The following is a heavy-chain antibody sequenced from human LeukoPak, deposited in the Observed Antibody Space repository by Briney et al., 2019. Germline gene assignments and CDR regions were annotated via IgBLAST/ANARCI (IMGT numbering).Heavy chain of an antibody. D-gene: IGHD3-10*01. J-gene: IGHJ6*02. V-gene: IGHV4-59*01. CDR2: IYYSGRT. CDR3: ARDFRAYYGSGSWLGGDYYYYGMDL. CDR1: GGSISRYY. Sequence: SETLSLTRTVSGGSISRYYWSWVRQPPGKGLEWIGYIYYSGRTNYNPSLKSGGTISVDTTKNQFSLKLRSVTAADTAVYYCARDFRAYYGSGSWLGGDYYYYGMDLWGQETTVTVSS.